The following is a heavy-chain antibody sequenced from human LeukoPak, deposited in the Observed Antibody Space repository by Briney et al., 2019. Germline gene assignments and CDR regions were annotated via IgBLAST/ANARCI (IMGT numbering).Heavy chain of an antibody. CDR2: TNRDGSST. CDR3: ARDSVEWYIFDY. CDR1: GFTFSSYW. D-gene: IGHD3-3*01. V-gene: IGHV3-74*01. Sequence: GGSLRLSCAASGFTFSSYWMHCVRQAPGKGPVWVARTNRDGSSTAYADSVKGRFTISKDNANNTLYLITNSLRAEDTAVYYCARDSVEWYIFDYWGQGTLVTVSS. J-gene: IGHJ4*02.